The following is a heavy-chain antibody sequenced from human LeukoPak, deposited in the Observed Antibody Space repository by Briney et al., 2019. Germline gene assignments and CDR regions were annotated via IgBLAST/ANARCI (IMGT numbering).Heavy chain of an antibody. J-gene: IGHJ3*02. CDR1: GFTFSSYS. CDR3: ARDLGFGELWDSSDAFDI. CDR2: ISSSSSYI. D-gene: IGHD3-10*01. V-gene: IGHV3-21*01. Sequence: GGSLRLSCAASGFTFSSYSMNWVRQAPGKGLEWVSSISSSSSYIYYADSVKGRFTISRDNAKNSLYLQMNSLRAEDTAVYYCARDLGFGELWDSSDAFDIWGQGTMVTVSS.